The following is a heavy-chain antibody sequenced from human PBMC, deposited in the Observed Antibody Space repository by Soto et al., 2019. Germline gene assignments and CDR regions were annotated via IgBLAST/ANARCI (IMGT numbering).Heavy chain of an antibody. D-gene: IGHD1-26*01. CDR3: ARYAAVGLFDY. J-gene: IGHJ4*02. V-gene: IGHV1-18*01. CDR1: GYTFTSYG. CDR2: INPYNGNT. Sequence: QVQLVQSGAEVKKHGASVKVSCKASGYTFTSYGISWVRQAPGQGLEWMGWINPYNGNTKYAQKLQGRVTMTTDTSTSTAYMQLRSLRSDDTAVYYCARYAAVGLFDYWGQGTLVTVSS.